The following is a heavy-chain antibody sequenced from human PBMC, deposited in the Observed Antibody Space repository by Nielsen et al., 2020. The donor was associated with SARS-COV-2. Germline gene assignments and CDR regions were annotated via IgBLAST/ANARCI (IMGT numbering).Heavy chain of an antibody. CDR3: AKSVGYLRYFDY. Sequence: GESLKISCAASGFTFDDYAMHWVRQAPGKGLEWVAVISYDGSNKYYADSVKGRFTISRDNSKNTLYLQMNSLRAEDTAVYYCAKSVGYLRYFDYWGQGTLVTVSS. J-gene: IGHJ4*02. V-gene: IGHV3-30*18. CDR1: GFTFDDYA. CDR2: ISYDGSNK. D-gene: IGHD3-22*01.